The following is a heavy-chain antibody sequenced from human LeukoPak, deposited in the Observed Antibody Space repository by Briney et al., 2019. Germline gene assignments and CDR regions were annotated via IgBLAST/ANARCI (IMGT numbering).Heavy chain of an antibody. CDR1: GFTFSSYA. CDR3: ARSNWGYSSWYPGAVDY. D-gene: IGHD6-13*01. CDR2: ISYDGSNK. V-gene: IGHV3-30-3*01. J-gene: IGHJ4*02. Sequence: GGSLRLSCAASGFTFSSYAMHWVRQAPGKGLEWVAVISYDGSNKYYADSVKGRFTISRDNSKNTLYLQMNSLRAEDTAVYYCARSNWGYSSWYPGAVDYWGQGTLVTVSS.